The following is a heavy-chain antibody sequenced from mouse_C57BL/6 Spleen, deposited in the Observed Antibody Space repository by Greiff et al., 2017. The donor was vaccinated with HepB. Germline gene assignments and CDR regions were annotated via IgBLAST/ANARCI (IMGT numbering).Heavy chain of an antibody. D-gene: IGHD2-3*01. CDR2: IYPRSGNT. J-gene: IGHJ2*01. CDR1: GYTFTSYG. Sequence: VQLQESGAELARPGASVKLSCKASGYTFTSYGISWVKQRTGQGLEWIGEIYPRSGNTYYNEKFKGKATLTADKSSSTAYMERRSLTSEDSAVYFCARSDDGYYFYYFDYWGQGTTLTVSS. V-gene: IGHV1-81*01. CDR3: ARSDDGYYFYYFDY.